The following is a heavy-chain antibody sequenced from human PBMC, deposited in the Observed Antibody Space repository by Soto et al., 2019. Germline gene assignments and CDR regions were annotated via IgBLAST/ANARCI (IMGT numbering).Heavy chain of an antibody. V-gene: IGHV2-5*02. J-gene: IGHJ4*02. CDR3: ATLTADF. CDR1: GFSLTTGVG. CDR2: VYWDDDK. Sequence: ITLEESGPTLVKPTETLTLTCTFSGFSLTTGVGVGWVRQPPGKALEWLALVYWDDDKHYTPSLMSRLTITKDIXKGQVVLTMTNMDPVDTATYYCATLTADFWGPGTLVTVSS.